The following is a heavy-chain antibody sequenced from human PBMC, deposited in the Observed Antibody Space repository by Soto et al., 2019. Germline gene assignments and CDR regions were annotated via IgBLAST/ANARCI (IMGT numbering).Heavy chain of an antibody. J-gene: IGHJ5*02. CDR1: GFTFSTYA. CDR3: AKFYGGNSAHTYTIDP. CDR2: ISGCGGST. V-gene: IGHV3-23*01. D-gene: IGHD2-21*02. Sequence: EVQLLESGGGLVQPGGSLRLSCAASGFTFSTYAMSWVRQAPGKGLEWVSTISGCGGSTHYADSVKGRFTISRDNSKNTLYLQMNSLRAEDTAVYYCAKFYGGNSAHTYTIDPWGQGTLVTVSS.